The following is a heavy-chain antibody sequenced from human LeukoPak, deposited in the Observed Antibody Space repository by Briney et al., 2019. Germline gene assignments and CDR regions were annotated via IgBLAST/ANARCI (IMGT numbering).Heavy chain of an antibody. Sequence: ASVKVSCKASGGTFSSYTISWVRQAPGQGLEWMGWISPNSGGTNYAQKSQGRVTMTRDTSISTAYMELSRLRSDDTAVYYCARDRKYQLLQDYWGQGTLVTVSS. CDR2: ISPNSGGT. J-gene: IGHJ4*02. CDR3: ARDRKYQLLQDY. D-gene: IGHD2-2*01. V-gene: IGHV1-2*02. CDR1: GGTFSSYT.